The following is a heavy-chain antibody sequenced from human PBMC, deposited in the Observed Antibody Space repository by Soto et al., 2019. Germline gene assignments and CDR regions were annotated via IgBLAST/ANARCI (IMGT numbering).Heavy chain of an antibody. CDR3: ATLQWSFGELLFYYFDY. CDR2: FDPEDGET. V-gene: IGHV1-24*01. J-gene: IGHJ4*02. D-gene: IGHD3-10*01. Sequence: ASVKVSCKVSGYTLTELSMHWVRQAPGKGLEWMGGFDPEDGETIYAQKFQGRVTMTEDTSTDTAYMELSSLISEDTAVYYCATLQWSFGELLFYYFDYWAQGTLVTVSS. CDR1: GYTLTELS.